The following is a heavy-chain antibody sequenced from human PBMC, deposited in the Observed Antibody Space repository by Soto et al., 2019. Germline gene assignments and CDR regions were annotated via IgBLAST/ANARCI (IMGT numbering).Heavy chain of an antibody. V-gene: IGHV3-33*01. D-gene: IGHD1-1*01. J-gene: IGHJ3*02. CDR3: TTELNDMQAFDI. CDR2: TWNDGSHK. CDR1: GFTFSTYG. Sequence: QVQLVESEGGVVQPVRSLRLSCVASGFTFSTYGMHWVRQAPGKGLEWVAMTWNDGSHKYYADPVKDRFTISRDNFKNTMYLQINSLRDEDSAVYYCTTELNDMQAFDIWGQGTMVTVSS.